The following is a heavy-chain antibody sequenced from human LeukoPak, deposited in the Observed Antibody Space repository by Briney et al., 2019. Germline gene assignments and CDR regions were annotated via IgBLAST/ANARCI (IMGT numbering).Heavy chain of an antibody. D-gene: IGHD5-24*01. V-gene: IGHV5-51*01. Sequence: GESLKISFKGSGYRFTSYWIGWLRRMPGKGLDWLGIFYLGDSDTRYSPSFQGQVTISADKSISTAYLQRSSLKPSNTTMYYCARISGDGYNFYYYYGMDVWGQGTTVTVSS. CDR2: FYLGDSDT. J-gene: IGHJ6*02. CDR3: ARISGDGYNFYYYYGMDV. CDR1: GYRFTSYW.